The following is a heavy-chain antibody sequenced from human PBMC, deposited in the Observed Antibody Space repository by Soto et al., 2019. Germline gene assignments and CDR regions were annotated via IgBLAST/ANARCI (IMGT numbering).Heavy chain of an antibody. CDR3: ARSTGRQLWPRCYFDL. CDR1: GFTVSSNY. CDR2: IYSGGST. V-gene: IGHV3-53*04. D-gene: IGHD5-18*01. J-gene: IGHJ2*01. Sequence: GGSLRLSCAASGFTVSSNYMSWVRQAPGKGLEWVSVIYSGGSTYYADSVKGRFTISRHNSKNTLYLQMNSLRAEDTAVYYCARSTGRQLWPRCYFDLWGRGTLVTISS.